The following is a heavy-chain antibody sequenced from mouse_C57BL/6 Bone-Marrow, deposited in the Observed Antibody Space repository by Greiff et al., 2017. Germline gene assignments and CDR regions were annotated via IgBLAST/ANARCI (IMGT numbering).Heavy chain of an antibody. J-gene: IGHJ1*01. D-gene: IGHD2-3*01. Sequence: QVQLQQPGAELVKPGASVKLSCKASGYTFTSYWMHWVKQRPGQGLEWIGMIHPNGGSTNYNEKFKSKATLTVDKSSSTAYMQLSSLTSEDSAVYYCARWLLRYFDVWGPGTTVTVSS. CDR2: IHPNGGST. V-gene: IGHV1-64*01. CDR1: GYTFTSYW. CDR3: ARWLLRYFDV.